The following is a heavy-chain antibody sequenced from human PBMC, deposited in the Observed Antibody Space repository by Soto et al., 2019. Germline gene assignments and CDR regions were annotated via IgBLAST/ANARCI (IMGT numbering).Heavy chain of an antibody. Sequence: SAKVSFRGSRGTFISYAISWVRQAPGQGLEWMGGIIPIFGTANYAQKFQGRVTITADESTSTAYMELSSLRSEDTAVYYCARDRDFWSGYYTGYYYYYGMDVRGQGTTVTVSS. V-gene: IGHV1-69*13. CDR1: RGTFISYA. CDR2: IIPIFGTA. D-gene: IGHD3-3*01. CDR3: ARDRDFWSGYYTGYYYYYGMDV. J-gene: IGHJ6*02.